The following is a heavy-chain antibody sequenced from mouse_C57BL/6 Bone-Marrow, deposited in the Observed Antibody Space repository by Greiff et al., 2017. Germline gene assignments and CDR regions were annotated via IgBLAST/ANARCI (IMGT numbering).Heavy chain of an antibody. D-gene: IGHD1-1*02. CDR2: IYPGSGST. J-gene: IGHJ2*01. CDR1: GYTFTSYW. Sequence: QVRLQQPGAELVKPGASVKMSCKASGYTFTSYWITWVKQTPGQGLEWIGDIYPGSGSTNYNEKFKSKATLAVDQSSSTAYMQLRSLTSEDSAVYYCAIWGYWGQGTTLTVSS. CDR3: AIWGY. V-gene: IGHV1-55*01.